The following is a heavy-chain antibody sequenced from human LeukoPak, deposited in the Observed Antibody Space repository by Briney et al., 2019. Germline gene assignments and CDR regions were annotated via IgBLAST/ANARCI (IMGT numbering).Heavy chain of an antibody. V-gene: IGHV4-38-2*02. Sequence: SETLSLTCTVSGYSISSGYYWGWIRQPPGKGLEWIGSIYYSGSTNYNPSLESRVTISVDTSKNQFSLKLSSVTAADTAVYYCARDGGYGGNSIPTDYWGQGTLVTVSS. CDR1: GYSISSGYY. CDR3: ARDGGYGGNSIPTDY. CDR2: IYYSGST. J-gene: IGHJ4*02. D-gene: IGHD4-23*01.